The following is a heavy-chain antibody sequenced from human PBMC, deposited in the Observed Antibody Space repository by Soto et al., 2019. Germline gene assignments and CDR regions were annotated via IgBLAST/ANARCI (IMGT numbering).Heavy chain of an antibody. CDR2: IYYSGST. CDR3: ARSPEAARPGWFDP. J-gene: IGHJ5*02. Sequence: SETLSLTCTVSGGSISSYYWSWIRQPPGKGLEWMGYIYYSGSTNYNPSLKSRVTISVDTSKNQFSLKLSSVTAADTAVYYCARSPEAARPGWFDPWGQGTLVTVTS. V-gene: IGHV4-59*01. CDR1: GGSISSYY. D-gene: IGHD6-6*01.